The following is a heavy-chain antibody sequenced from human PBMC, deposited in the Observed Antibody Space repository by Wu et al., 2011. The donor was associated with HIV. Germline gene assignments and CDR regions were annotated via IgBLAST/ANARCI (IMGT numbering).Heavy chain of an antibody. D-gene: IGHD3-10*01. Sequence: QVQLVQSGAEVKKPGSSVKVSCKASGGTFNSYGITWVRQAPGQGLEWMGGIIPIFGTANYAQKFQGRVTITADKSTSTAYMELRSLRFDDTAVYYCARDRHPMVGPWYYYYYMDVWGKGTTVTVSS. CDR3: ARDRHPMVGPWYYYYYMDV. CDR2: IIPIFGTA. V-gene: IGHV1-69*14. CDR1: GGTFNSYG. J-gene: IGHJ6*03.